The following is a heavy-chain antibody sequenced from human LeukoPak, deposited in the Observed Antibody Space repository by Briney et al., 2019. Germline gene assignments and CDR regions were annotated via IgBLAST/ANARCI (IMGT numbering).Heavy chain of an antibody. CDR3: ARDTPPWYDSSGYYPA. V-gene: IGHV1-2*02. Sequence: ASVKASCKASGYTLTGYYMHWVRQAPGQGLEWMGWINPNSGGTNYAQKFQGRVTMTRDTSISTAYMELSRMRSDDTAVYYCARDTPPWYDSSGYYPAWGQGTLVTVSS. J-gene: IGHJ4*02. CDR2: INPNSGGT. D-gene: IGHD3-22*01. CDR1: GYTLTGYY.